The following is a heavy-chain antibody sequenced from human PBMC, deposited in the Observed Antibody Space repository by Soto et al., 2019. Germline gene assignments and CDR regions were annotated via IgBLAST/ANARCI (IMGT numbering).Heavy chain of an antibody. CDR3: AKDLSSYYYFDF. D-gene: IGHD2-15*01. V-gene: IGHV3-23*01. Sequence: EVQLLESEGDLVQPGGSLRLSCAASGFTFGIYAMTWVRQAPGKGLEWVSTISATGGSTFYADSVKGRFTISRDNSKNTLYLQMNSLRAEDTAIYYCAKDLSSYYYFDFWGQGTLVTVSS. J-gene: IGHJ4*02. CDR1: GFTFGIYA. CDR2: ISATGGST.